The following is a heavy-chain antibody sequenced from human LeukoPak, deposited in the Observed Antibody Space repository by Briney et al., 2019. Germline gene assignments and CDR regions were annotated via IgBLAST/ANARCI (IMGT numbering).Heavy chain of an antibody. CDR1: GYTFTGDY. CDR3: ARLAAAGSDH. CDR2: INPNSAGT. V-gene: IGHV1-2*02. Sequence: ASVKVSCKASGYTFTGDYMHWVRQAPAQGLEWMGWINPNSAGTNYAQKVQGRVTMTRDTFISTAYMELSRLRSDDTAVYYCARLAAAGSDHWGQGTLVTVSS. J-gene: IGHJ4*02. D-gene: IGHD6-13*01.